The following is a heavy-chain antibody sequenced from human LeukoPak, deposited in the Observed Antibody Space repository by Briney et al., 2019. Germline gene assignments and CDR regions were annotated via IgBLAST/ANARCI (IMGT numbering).Heavy chain of an antibody. Sequence: SETLSLTCTVSGGSISSYYWSWIRQPPGKGLEWIGYIYYSGSTNYNPSPKSRVTISVDTSKNQFSLKLSSVTAADTAVYYCARSLGGYCSSTSCYQEYYFDYWGQGTLVTVSS. D-gene: IGHD2-2*01. V-gene: IGHV4-59*01. J-gene: IGHJ4*02. CDR1: GGSISSYY. CDR2: IYYSGST. CDR3: ARSLGGYCSSTSCYQEYYFDY.